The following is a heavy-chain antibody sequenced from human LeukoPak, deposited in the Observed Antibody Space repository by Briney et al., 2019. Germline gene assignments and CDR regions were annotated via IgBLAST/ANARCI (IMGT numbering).Heavy chain of an antibody. J-gene: IGHJ4*02. Sequence: SETLSLTCTVSGGSISSYYWSWIRQPPGKGLEYIGYIYYSGSTNYNPSLKSRVTISVDTSKNQFSLKLSSVTAADTAVYYCARDRSGGYSYDWGQGTLVTVSS. D-gene: IGHD5-18*01. CDR1: GGSISSYY. V-gene: IGHV4-59*01. CDR3: ARDRSGGYSYD. CDR2: IYYSGST.